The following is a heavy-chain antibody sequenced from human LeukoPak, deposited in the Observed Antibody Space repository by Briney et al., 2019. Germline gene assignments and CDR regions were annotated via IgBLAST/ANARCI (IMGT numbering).Heavy chain of an antibody. V-gene: IGHV3-53*01. Sequence: PGGSLRLPCVASGFIVSSNYMSWVRQAPGKGLEWVSVIYSGGRTYYADSVKGRFTISRDNSKSTLYLQMNSLRAEDTAVYYCARGDVYFDYWGQGTLVTVSS. CDR1: GFIVSSNY. J-gene: IGHJ4*02. D-gene: IGHD2-21*02. CDR3: ARGDVYFDY. CDR2: IYSGGRT.